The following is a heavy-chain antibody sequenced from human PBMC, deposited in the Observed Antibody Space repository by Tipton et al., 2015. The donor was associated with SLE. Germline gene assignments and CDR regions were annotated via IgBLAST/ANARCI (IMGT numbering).Heavy chain of an antibody. CDR1: GYTFTSHY. CDR2: VNPDTGGT. J-gene: IGHJ4*01. V-gene: IGHV1-46*01. Sequence: QSGAEVKKPGASVKVSCKASGYTFTSHYIHWVRQAPGQGLEWMGIVNPDTGGTSYAQRFQGRVTVTADTSSSTVYVELSSLRFDDTAVYYCARDRSRSGSDVFDYWGHGSLVTVSS. D-gene: IGHD1-26*01. CDR3: ARDRSRSGSDVFDY.